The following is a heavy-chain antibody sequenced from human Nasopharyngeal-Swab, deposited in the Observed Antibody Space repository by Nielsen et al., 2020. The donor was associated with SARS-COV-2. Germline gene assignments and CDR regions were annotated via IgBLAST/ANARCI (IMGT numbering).Heavy chain of an antibody. CDR2: ISASGGST. J-gene: IGHJ4*02. CDR3: AKALTPYVWGSYRYMDY. V-gene: IGHV3-23*01. Sequence: GRQAPGKGLEWVSAISASGGSTYYADSVKGRFTISRDYSKTTLYLQMNSLRAEDTAVYYCAKALTPYVWGSYRYMDYWGQGTLVTVSS. D-gene: IGHD3-16*02.